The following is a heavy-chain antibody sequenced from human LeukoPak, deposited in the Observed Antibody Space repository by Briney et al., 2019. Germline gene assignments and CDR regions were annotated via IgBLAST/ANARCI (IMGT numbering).Heavy chain of an antibody. CDR2: IRSKAYGGTT. D-gene: IGHD4-17*01. CDR3: TTDRPTVPLDY. CDR1: GFTFGDYA. Sequence: PGGSLRLSCTASGFTFGDYAMSWFRQAPGKGLEWVGFIRSKAYGGTTEYAASVKGRFTISRDDSKNTLYLQMNSLKTEDTAVYYCTTDRPTVPLDYWGQGTLVTVSS. J-gene: IGHJ4*02. V-gene: IGHV3-49*03.